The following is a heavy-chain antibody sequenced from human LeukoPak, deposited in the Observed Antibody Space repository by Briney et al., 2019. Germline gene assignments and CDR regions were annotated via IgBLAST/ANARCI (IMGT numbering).Heavy chain of an antibody. CDR1: GGTFSSYA. CDR3: ARFREDSSGYRARRAFDI. V-gene: IGHV1-69*13. J-gene: IGHJ3*02. Sequence: SVKVSCKASGGTFSSYAISWVRQAPGQGLEWMGGIIPIFGTANYAQKFQGRVTITADESTSTAYMELSSLRSEDTAVYYCARFREDSSGYRARRAFDIWGQGTMVTVSS. CDR2: IIPIFGTA. D-gene: IGHD3-22*01.